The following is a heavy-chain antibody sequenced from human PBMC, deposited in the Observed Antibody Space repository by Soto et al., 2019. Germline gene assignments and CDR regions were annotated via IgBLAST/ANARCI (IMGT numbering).Heavy chain of an antibody. V-gene: IGHV1-3*01. CDR2: INAGNGNT. CDR3: ASQSMVRGGIQKGSYAFDI. CDR1: GYTFTSYA. D-gene: IGHD3-10*01. J-gene: IGHJ3*02. Sequence: QVQLVQSGAEVKKPGASVKVSCKASGYTFTSYAMHWVRQAPGQRLERMGWINAGNGNTKYSQKFQGRVTITRDTSASTAYMELSSLRSEDTAVYYCASQSMVRGGIQKGSYAFDIWGQGTMVTVSS.